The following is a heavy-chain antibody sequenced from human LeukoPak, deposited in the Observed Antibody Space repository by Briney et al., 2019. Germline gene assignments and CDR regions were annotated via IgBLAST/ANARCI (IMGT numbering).Heavy chain of an antibody. CDR1: GFTFSSYE. CDR3: ASALRSSPGAFDI. V-gene: IGHV3-48*03. Sequence: GGSLRLSCAASGFTFSSYEMNWFRQAPGKGLEWVSYISSSGSTIYYADSVKGRFTISRDNAKNSLYLQMNSLRAEDTAVYYCASALRSSPGAFDIWGQGTMVTVSS. J-gene: IGHJ3*02. D-gene: IGHD3-16*02. CDR2: ISSSGSTI.